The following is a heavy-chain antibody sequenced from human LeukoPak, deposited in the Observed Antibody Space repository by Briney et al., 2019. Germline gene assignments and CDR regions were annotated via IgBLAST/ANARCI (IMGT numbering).Heavy chain of an antibody. J-gene: IGHJ4*02. V-gene: IGHV3-48*01. Sequence: GGSLRLSCAASGFTFRDYSMDWVRQAPGKGLEWISYIGIDSGNTNYADSVKGRFNISGDKAKNSLYLQMNSLRVEDTAVYYCARDYKYAFDNWGQGTLVTVSS. D-gene: IGHD5-24*01. CDR2: IGIDSGNT. CDR3: ARDYKYAFDN. CDR1: GFTFRDYS.